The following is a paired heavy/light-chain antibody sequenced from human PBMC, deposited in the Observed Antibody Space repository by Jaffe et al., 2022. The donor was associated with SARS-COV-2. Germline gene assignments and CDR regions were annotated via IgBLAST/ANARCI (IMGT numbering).Light chain of an antibody. CDR1: QSISNY. Sequence: DIQMTQSPSSLSASVGDRVTITCRASQSISNYLNWYQQKPGKAPKLLIYAASSLQSGVPSRFSGSGSGTDFTLTIGSLHPEDFAIYHCQQSYSTPLTFGGGTKVEIK. V-gene: IGKV1-39*01. CDR3: QQSYSTPLT. CDR2: AAS. J-gene: IGKJ4*01.
Heavy chain of an antibody. CDR2: ITSSGSTM. CDR3: ARTKYSSAPQFDY. Sequence: QVQLVESGGGLVKPGGSLRLSCAASGFTFSDYYMSWIRQAPGKGLEWVSYITSSGSTMYYADSVKGRFTISRDNAKNSLYLQMNSLRAEDTAVYYCARTKYSSAPQFDYWGQGTLVTVSS. V-gene: IGHV3-11*01. CDR1: GFTFSDYY. J-gene: IGHJ4*02. D-gene: IGHD6-25*01.